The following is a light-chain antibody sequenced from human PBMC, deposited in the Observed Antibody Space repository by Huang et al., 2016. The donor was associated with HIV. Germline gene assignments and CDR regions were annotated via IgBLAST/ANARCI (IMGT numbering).Light chain of an antibody. J-gene: IGKJ4*01. Sequence: NQTPLSLSVTPGQPASISCKSSHSLLHSDGKTYLYWYVQKAGHSPALLMYEVSNRFSGVPDRFSGSGSGTSFTLKISRVEAEDVGIYYCMQGIHLSSPFGGGTKIEI. CDR1: HSLLHSDGKTY. V-gene: IGKV2-29*02. CDR2: EVS. CDR3: MQGIHLSSP.